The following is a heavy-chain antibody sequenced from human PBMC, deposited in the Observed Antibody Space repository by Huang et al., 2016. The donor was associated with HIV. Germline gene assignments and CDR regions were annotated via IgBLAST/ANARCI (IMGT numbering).Heavy chain of an antibody. J-gene: IGHJ6*03. V-gene: IGHV4-39*01. CDR3: ARGLASAQHGLNYFYHMDV. CDR2: VYSDGTT. Sequence: QLQPQESGPGLVKPSETLSLTCTVPSGSISSTNYYWAWVCQPPGKGLEWIASVYSDGTTNYHPSFKTRVTISADTSKSQFSLRLTSVTAADTAVYFCARGLASAQHGLNYFYHMDVWGKGTRVTVSS. CDR1: SGSISSTNYY.